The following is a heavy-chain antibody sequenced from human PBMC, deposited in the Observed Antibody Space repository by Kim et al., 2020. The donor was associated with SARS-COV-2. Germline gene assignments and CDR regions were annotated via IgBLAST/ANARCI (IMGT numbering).Heavy chain of an antibody. CDR1: GLTVTSNH. V-gene: IGHV3-53*01. CDR2: IFRGGTT. J-gene: IGHJ4*01. CDR3: ASDPVGEGYSFFDS. Sequence: GGSLRLSCAVSGLTVTSNHMTWIRQAPGRGLEWVSVIFRGGTTYYAASVQGRFTISRDYYKNTLSLQMNSLRAEDTAIYYCASDPVGEGYSFFDSLGQ. D-gene: IGHD4-4*01.